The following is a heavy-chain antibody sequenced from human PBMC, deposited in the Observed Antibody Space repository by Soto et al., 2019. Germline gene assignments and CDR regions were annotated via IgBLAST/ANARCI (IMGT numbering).Heavy chain of an antibody. V-gene: IGHV4-30-2*01. Sequence: SETLSLTCAVSGVSISSGGYSWSWIRQPPGKGLEWIGYIYHSGSTYYNPSLKSRITISVDTSKNQFSLNLSSVTAADTAVYYCARDLWEPYYYYYGMDVWGQGTTVTVSS. J-gene: IGHJ6*02. CDR1: GVSISSGGYS. CDR2: IYHSGST. D-gene: IGHD1-26*01. CDR3: ARDLWEPYYYYYGMDV.